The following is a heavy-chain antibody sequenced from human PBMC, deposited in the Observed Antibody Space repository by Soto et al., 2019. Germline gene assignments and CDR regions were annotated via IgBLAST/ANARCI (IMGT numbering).Heavy chain of an antibody. CDR1: GYTFTSYG. Sequence: SVKVSCKASGYTFTSYGISWVRQAPGQGLEWMGRIIPILGIANYAQKSQGRVTITADKSTSTTYMELSSLRSEDPAVYYFERGRTSGYSRRDDAFDIWGQGTMVTVSS. CDR2: IIPILGIA. J-gene: IGHJ3*02. CDR3: ERGRTSGYSRRDDAFDI. D-gene: IGHD6-13*01. V-gene: IGHV1-69*04.